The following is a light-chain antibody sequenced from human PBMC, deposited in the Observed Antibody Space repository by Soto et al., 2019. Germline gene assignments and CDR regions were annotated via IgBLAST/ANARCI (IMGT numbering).Light chain of an antibody. Sequence: DIQMTQSPSSLSASVGDRVTITCQASQNINNYLNWYQQKPGKAPKRLIFAASSLQSGVPSRFSGSGSGTDFTLTISSLQPEDFATYYCLQYKNSPITFGQGTRLEIK. CDR2: AAS. CDR1: QNINNY. CDR3: LQYKNSPIT. V-gene: IGKV1-17*01. J-gene: IGKJ5*01.